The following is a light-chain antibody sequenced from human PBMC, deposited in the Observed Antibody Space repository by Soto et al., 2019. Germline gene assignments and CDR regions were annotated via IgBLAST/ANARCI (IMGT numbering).Light chain of an antibody. CDR3: SSYAGSNNFV. J-gene: IGLJ1*01. V-gene: IGLV2-8*01. Sequence: QSVLTQPPSASGSPGQSVTISCTGTSSDVVDYNYVSWYQQHPGKAPKVIIYEVSKRPSGVPDRFSGSKSGNTASLTVSGLQAEDEADYYCSSYAGSNNFVFGTGTQLTVL. CDR1: SSDVVDYNY. CDR2: EVS.